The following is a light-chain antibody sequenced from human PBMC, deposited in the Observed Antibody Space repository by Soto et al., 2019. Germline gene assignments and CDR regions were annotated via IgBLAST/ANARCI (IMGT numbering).Light chain of an antibody. V-gene: IGKV3-20*01. CDR1: QSVSNNF. J-gene: IGKJ4*01. CDR2: GVS. Sequence: EIVLTQSPGTLSLSPGERATLSCRASQSVSNNFFAWYQQKAGQAPRLLIYGVSSRATGIPDRFSGSGADTDFTLTISGLEPEDFAVYYCQQYGSSPLTFGGGTKVDIK. CDR3: QQYGSSPLT.